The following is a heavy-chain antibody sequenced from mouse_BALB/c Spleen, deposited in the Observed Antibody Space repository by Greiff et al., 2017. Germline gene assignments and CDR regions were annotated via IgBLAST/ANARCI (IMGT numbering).Heavy chain of an antibody. CDR3: ARGGGYFDY. CDR2: IYPGGGYT. V-gene: IGHV1-63*02. Sequence: VKLMESGAELVRPGTSVKISCKASGYTFTNYWLGWVKQRPGHGLEWIGDIYPGGGYTNYNEKFKGKATLTADTSSSTAYMQLSSLTSEDSAVYFCARGGGYFDYWGQGTTLTVSS. CDR1: GYTFTNYW. J-gene: IGHJ2*01. D-gene: IGHD1-1*02.